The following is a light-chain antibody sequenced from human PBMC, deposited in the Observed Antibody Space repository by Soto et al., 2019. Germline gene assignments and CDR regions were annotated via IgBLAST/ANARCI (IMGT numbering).Light chain of an antibody. CDR2: GAF. J-gene: IGKJ4*01. V-gene: IGKV1-39*01. CDR3: QQSYSAPQVT. Sequence: DIQMTQSPSSLSAAVGDRVTITCRRSQSISNFLNWYQQQPGKAPKLLIYGAFSLQSGVPSRFSGSGSGTDFTLTISSLQPEDFATYYCQQSYSAPQVTFGGGTKVDIK. CDR1: QSISNF.